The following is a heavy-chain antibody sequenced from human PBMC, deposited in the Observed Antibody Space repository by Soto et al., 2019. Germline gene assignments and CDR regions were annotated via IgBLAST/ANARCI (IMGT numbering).Heavy chain of an antibody. D-gene: IGHD2-2*01. J-gene: IGHJ4*02. CDR3: ARRVGGPSPFDY. CDR2: INAGNGNT. CDR1: GYTFTSYA. V-gene: IGHV1-3*01. Sequence: ASVKVSFKASGYTFTSYAMHWVRQAPGQRLEWMGWINAGNGNTKYSQKFQGRVTITRDTSASTAYMELSSLRSEDTAVYYCARRVGGPSPFDYWGQGTLVTVSS.